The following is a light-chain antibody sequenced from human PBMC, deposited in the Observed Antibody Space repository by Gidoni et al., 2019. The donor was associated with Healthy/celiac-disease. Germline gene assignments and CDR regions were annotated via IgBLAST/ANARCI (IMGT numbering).Light chain of an antibody. J-gene: IGLJ3*02. CDR1: SGSIASNY. Sequence: NFMLTPPHSVSESPGKTVTSSCTRSSGSIASNYVQWYQQRPGSAPTTVLHEDNQRPSGVPDRFSGSIDSSSNSASLTISGLKTEDEADYYCQSYDSSNPWVFGGGTKLTVL. V-gene: IGLV6-57*04. CDR2: EDN. CDR3: QSYDSSNPWV.